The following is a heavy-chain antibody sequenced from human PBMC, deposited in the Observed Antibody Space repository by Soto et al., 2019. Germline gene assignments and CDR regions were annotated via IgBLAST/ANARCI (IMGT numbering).Heavy chain of an antibody. J-gene: IGHJ3*02. CDR1: GFIFSSYA. CDR3: AKATLALYSSGWIPGGPSTFDM. V-gene: IGHV3-23*01. Sequence: EVQLLESGGGLVQPGGSLRLSCAASGFIFSSYAMSWVRQAPGKGLEWVSTLSNNGASTYYADSVKGRFTISRDNSKNTLDLQMNSLRAEDTAVYYRAKATLALYSSGWIPGGPSTFDMWGQGTMVTVSS. D-gene: IGHD6-19*01. CDR2: LSNNGAST.